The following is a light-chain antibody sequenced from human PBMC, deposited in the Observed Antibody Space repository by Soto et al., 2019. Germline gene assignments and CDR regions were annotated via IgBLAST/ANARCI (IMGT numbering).Light chain of an antibody. CDR1: RSVSNY. J-gene: IGKJ4*01. V-gene: IGKV3-11*01. CDR3: QQFHRWPVT. CDR2: DAS. Sequence: EIVLTQSPATLSLSPGESATLSCRASRSVSNYLAWYQQKPGQAPRLLIYDASSRPTDIPARFSGSGSGTDFTPTINSLRSEDVAVYYCQQFHRWPVTFGGGTKVDIK.